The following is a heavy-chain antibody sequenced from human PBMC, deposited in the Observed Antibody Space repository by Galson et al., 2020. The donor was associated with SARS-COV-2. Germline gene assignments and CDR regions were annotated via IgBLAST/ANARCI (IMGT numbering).Heavy chain of an antibody. D-gene: IGHD1-26*01. J-gene: IGHJ4*02. CDR3: AKLAEGRRSSEDY. CDR2: ISYDGTT. CDR1: IGSMTSHY. V-gene: IGHV4-59*08. Sequence: ETSETLSLTCAVSIGSMTSHYWSWIRQAPGKGLEWIGYISYDGTTTYNPSLQSRVTISIDTSKNQFSLRLTSVTAADTALYYCAKLAEGRRSSEDYWGQGTWVTVSS.